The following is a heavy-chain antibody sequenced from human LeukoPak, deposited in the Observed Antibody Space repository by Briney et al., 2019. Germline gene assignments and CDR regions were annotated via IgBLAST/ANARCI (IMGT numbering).Heavy chain of an antibody. J-gene: IGHJ4*02. CDR2: IYYSGST. CDR3: ATAAAGPIEFDY. CDR1: GGSISSYY. V-gene: IGHV4-59*01. Sequence: PSETLSLTCTVSGGSISSYYWSWIRQPPGKGLEWIGYIYYSGSTNYNPSLKSRVTISVDTSKNQFSLKLSSVTAADTAVYYCATAAAGPIEFDYWGQETLVTVSS. D-gene: IGHD6-13*01.